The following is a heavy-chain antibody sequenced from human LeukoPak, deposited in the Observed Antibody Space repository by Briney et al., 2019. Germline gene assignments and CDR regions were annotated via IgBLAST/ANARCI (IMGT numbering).Heavy chain of an antibody. CDR3: ARGLYYYGSGSYYNPMWFDP. CDR2: IGTAGDT. Sequence: PGGPLRLSCAASGFTFSSYDMHWVRQATGKGLEWVSAIGTAGDTYYPGSVKGRFTISRENAKNSLYLQMNSLRAGDTAVYYCARGLYYYGSGSYYNPMWFDPWGQGTLVTVSS. V-gene: IGHV3-13*01. D-gene: IGHD3-10*01. CDR1: GFTFSSYD. J-gene: IGHJ5*02.